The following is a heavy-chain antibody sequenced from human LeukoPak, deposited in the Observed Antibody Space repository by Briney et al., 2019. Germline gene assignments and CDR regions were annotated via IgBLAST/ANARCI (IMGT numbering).Heavy chain of an antibody. CDR2: ISWNSGSI. V-gene: IGHV3-9*01. CDR3: AKDQGITGTPRAYGMDV. CDR1: GFTFSDYY. D-gene: IGHD1-7*01. J-gene: IGHJ6*02. Sequence: PGGSLRLSCAASGFTFSDYYMSWIRQAPGKGLEWVSGISWNSGSIGYADSVKGRFTISRDNAKNSLYLQMNSLRAEDTALYYCAKDQGITGTPRAYGMDVWGQGTTVTVSS.